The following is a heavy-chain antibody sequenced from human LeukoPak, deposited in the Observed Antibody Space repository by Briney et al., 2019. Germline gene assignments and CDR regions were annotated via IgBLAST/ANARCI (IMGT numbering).Heavy chain of an antibody. V-gene: IGHV3-48*03. J-gene: IGHJ4*02. D-gene: IGHD1-1*01. CDR3: ARSRNYFDY. Sequence: GGSLRLSCAASGFTFTSYEMNWVRQAPGKGLEWVSYSSSSGSTIYYADSVKGRFTISRDNAKNSLYLQMNSLRDEDTAVYYCARSRNYFDYWGQGTLVTVSS. CDR1: GFTFTSYE. CDR2: SSSSGSTI.